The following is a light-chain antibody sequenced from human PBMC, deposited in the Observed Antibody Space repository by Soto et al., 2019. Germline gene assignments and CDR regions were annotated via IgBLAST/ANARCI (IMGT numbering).Light chain of an antibody. Sequence: EIVMTQSPATLSVSPGERATLSCRASQSVSSKLAWYQQKTGQAPRLLIYGASTRATGIPARFSGSGSETEFTLTISSLQSEDFAVYYCQEYNYCKKFGQGTKVEIK. CDR3: QEYNYCKK. CDR1: QSVSSK. CDR2: GAS. J-gene: IGKJ1*01. V-gene: IGKV3-15*01.